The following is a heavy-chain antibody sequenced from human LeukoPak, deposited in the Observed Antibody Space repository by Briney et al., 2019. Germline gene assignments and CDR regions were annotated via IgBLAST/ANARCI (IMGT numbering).Heavy chain of an antibody. CDR3: ARPPTGAWFFDY. Sequence: ASVKVSCKASGYTFSSTSHGISWARQAPGQGLEWMGWINTNTGNPTYAQGFTGQFVFSLDTSVSTAYLQISSLKAEDTAVYYCARPPTGAWFFDYWGQGTLVTVSS. CDR2: INTNTGNP. CDR1: GYTFSSTSHG. J-gene: IGHJ4*02. D-gene: IGHD1-14*01. V-gene: IGHV7-4-1*02.